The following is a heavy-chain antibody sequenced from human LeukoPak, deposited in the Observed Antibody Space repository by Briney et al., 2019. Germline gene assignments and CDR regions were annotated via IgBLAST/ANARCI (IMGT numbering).Heavy chain of an antibody. Sequence: ASVKVSCKASGYTFTGYYIHWVRQAPGQGLECMGWINPNSGGTNYAQKFQGGVTMTRDTSISTAYMELSRLRSDDTAVYYCAREPVVLVPAAIFNWFDPWGQGTLVTVSS. D-gene: IGHD2-2*01. V-gene: IGHV1-2*02. CDR3: AREPVVLVPAAIFNWFDP. CDR1: GYTFTGYY. CDR2: INPNSGGT. J-gene: IGHJ5*02.